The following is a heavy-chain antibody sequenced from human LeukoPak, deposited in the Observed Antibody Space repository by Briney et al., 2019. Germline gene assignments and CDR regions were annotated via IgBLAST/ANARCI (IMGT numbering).Heavy chain of an antibody. CDR1: GDSVSSNSPA. Sequence: SQTLSLTCAISGDSVSSNSPAWSWVRQSPSRGLEWLGRTYYRSKWYYDYPVSVKSRITIIPDTSKNQSSLQLNSVTPEDTAVYYCARDPRTPAFDYWGQGTLVTVSS. CDR3: ARDPRTPAFDY. J-gene: IGHJ4*02. D-gene: IGHD1-14*01. V-gene: IGHV6-1*01. CDR2: TYYRSKWYY.